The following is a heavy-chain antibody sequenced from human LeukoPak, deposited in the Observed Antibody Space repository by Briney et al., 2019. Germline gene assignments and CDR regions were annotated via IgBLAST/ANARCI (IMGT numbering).Heavy chain of an antibody. CDR2: IYTSGST. Sequence: SETLSLTCTVSGGSISSYYWSWIRQPAGKGLQWIGRIYTSGSTNYNPSLKSRDTMSVDTSKNQFSLKLSSGTAADTAVYYCARDLRTMITFGGVIVMGVGYFQHWGQGTLVTVSS. J-gene: IGHJ1*01. CDR1: GGSISSYY. CDR3: ARDLRTMITFGGVIVMGVGYFQH. D-gene: IGHD3-16*02. V-gene: IGHV4-4*07.